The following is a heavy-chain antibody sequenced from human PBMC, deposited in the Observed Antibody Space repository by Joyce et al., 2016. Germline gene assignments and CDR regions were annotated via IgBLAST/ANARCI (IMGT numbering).Heavy chain of an antibody. CDR1: GYSVSSNSAA. D-gene: IGHD3-16*02. CDR3: ARALMITLGGTIIIRNFDL. J-gene: IGHJ2*01. CDR2: TYHRSSGYN. Sequence: QVQLQQSGPGLVKPSQTPSLTCAISGYSVSSNSAAWNWIRQPPSKGLEGLGRTYHRSSGYNEYAVSVNSRITSNPDTSNNQFTLQLNAVTPEDTAVYYCARALMITLGGTIIIRNFDLWGRGTLVTVSS. V-gene: IGHV6-1*01.